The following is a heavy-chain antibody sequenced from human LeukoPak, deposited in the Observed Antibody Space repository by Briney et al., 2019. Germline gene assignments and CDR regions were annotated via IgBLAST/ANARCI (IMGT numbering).Heavy chain of an antibody. Sequence: ASVKVSCKASGYTFNGYDINWVRQATGQGLEWMGWMNPNSGNTGYAQKFQGRVTMTRNTSISTAYMELSSLRSEDTAVYYCASLINPRGYSGYAPVDYWGQGTLVTVSS. D-gene: IGHD5-12*01. CDR1: GYTFNGYD. CDR3: ASLINPRGYSGYAPVDY. J-gene: IGHJ4*02. CDR2: MNPNSGNT. V-gene: IGHV1-8*01.